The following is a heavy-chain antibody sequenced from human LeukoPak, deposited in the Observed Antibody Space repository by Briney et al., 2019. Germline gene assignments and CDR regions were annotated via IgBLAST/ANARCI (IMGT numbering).Heavy chain of an antibody. CDR2: ISSSSSYI. J-gene: IGHJ4*02. V-gene: IGHV3-21*01. D-gene: IGHD3-10*01. Sequence: GGSLRLSCTASGFTFGDYAMTWVRQAPGKGLEWVSSISSSSSYIYYADSVKGRFTISRDNAKNSLYLQMNSLRAEDTAVYYCVRDSVGSGSYYHFDYWGQGTLVTVSS. CDR1: GFTFGDYA. CDR3: VRDSVGSGSYYHFDY.